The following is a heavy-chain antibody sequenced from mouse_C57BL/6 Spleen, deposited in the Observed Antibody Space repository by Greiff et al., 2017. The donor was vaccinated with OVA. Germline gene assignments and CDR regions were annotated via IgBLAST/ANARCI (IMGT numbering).Heavy chain of an antibody. CDR2: IYPGDGDT. V-gene: IGHV1-82*01. D-gene: IGHD1-1*01. Sequence: QVQLQQSGPELVKPGASVKISCKASGYAFSSSWMNWVKQRPGKGLEWIGRIYPGDGDTNYNGKFKGKATLTADKSSSTAYMQLSSLTSEDSAVYFWARSDYGSREAWFAYWGQGTLVTVSA. J-gene: IGHJ3*01. CDR3: ARSDYGSREAWFAY. CDR1: GYAFSSSW.